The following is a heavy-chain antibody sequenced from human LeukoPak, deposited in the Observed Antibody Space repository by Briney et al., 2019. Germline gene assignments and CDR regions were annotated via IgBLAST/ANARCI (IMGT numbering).Heavy chain of an antibody. CDR3: AREAYDRSGYYQDY. CDR2: INPNSGGT. CDR1: GYTFTGYY. J-gene: IGHJ4*02. D-gene: IGHD3-22*01. Sequence: ASVKVSCKASGYTFTGYYMHWVRQAPGQGLEWMGWINPNSGGTNYAQKFQGRVTMTRDTSISTAYMELSRLRSDDTAVYYCAREAYDRSGYYQDYWGQGTLVTVSS. V-gene: IGHV1-2*02.